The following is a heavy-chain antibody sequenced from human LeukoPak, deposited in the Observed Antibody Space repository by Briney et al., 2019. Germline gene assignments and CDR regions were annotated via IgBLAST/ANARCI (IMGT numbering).Heavy chain of an antibody. V-gene: IGHV3-30*02. CDR3: AKDPRRYYYDSSGYYYVWYFDY. J-gene: IGHJ4*02. D-gene: IGHD3-22*01. Sequence: GGSLRLSCAASGFTFSSYDMHWVRQAPGKGLEWVAFIRYDRSNKYYADSVKGRFTISRDNSKNTLYLQVNSLRAEDTAVYYCAKDPRRYYYDSSGYYYVWYFDYWGQGTLVTVSS. CDR2: IRYDRSNK. CDR1: GFTFSSYD.